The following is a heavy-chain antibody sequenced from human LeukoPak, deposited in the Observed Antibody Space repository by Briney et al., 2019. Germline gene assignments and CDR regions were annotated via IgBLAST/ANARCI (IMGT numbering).Heavy chain of an antibody. CDR2: ISSSGSTI. CDR1: GFSFSSYE. CDR3: AELGITMIGGV. J-gene: IGHJ6*04. D-gene: IGHD3-10*02. V-gene: IGHV3-48*03. Sequence: GGSLRLSCAASGFSFSSYEMNWVRQAPGKRLEWVSYISSSGSTIYYADSVKGRFTISRDNAKNSLYLQMNSLRAEDTAVYYCAELGITMIGGVWGKGTTVTISS.